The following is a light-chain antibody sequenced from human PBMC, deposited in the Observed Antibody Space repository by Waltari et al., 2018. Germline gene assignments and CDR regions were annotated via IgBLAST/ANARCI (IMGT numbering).Light chain of an antibody. CDR1: LGLSGY. CDR2: KAS. J-gene: IGKJ2*01. Sequence: IQMTQSPSTLSASVGDRVTITCRASLGLSGYLAWYQQKPGKGPKLLIYKASTLANGVPSMFSGSGSGTEFTLTISSLQPDYFATYYCQQYNSDLYTFGQGTKLEIK. CDR3: QQYNSDLYT. V-gene: IGKV1-5*03.